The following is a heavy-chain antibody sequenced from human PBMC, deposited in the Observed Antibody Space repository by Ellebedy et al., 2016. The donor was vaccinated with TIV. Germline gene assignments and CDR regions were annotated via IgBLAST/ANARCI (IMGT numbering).Heavy chain of an antibody. CDR1: GFTFSSYV. J-gene: IGHJ4*02. CDR3: ARSPERTTVTSNFDY. V-gene: IGHV3-30-3*01. Sequence: GGSLRLSCAASGFTFSSYVMHWVRQAPGKGLEWVAVISYDGSIKYYADSVTGRFTISRDNSKNTLYLQVISLSAEDTAVYYCARSPERTTVTSNFDYWGQGTLVTVSS. CDR2: ISYDGSIK. D-gene: IGHD4-17*01.